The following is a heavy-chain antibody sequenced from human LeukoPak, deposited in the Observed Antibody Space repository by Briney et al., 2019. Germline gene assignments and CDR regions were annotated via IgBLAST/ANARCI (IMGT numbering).Heavy chain of an antibody. CDR2: ISTSVNP. V-gene: IGHV4-61*02. Sequence: PSETLSLTGTVSGGSISSGVYYWNWIRQPAGKGLEWIGRISTSVNPNYNPSLKSRLTISVDTSKNQFSLKLNSVTAADTAVYYCARAPGGRRAYYMDVWGKGTTVTVSS. J-gene: IGHJ6*03. CDR3: ARAPGGRRAYYMDV. CDR1: GGSISSGVYY. D-gene: IGHD3-16*01.